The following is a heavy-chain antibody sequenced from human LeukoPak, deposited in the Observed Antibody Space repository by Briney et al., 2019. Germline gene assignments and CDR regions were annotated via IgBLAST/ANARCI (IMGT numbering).Heavy chain of an antibody. V-gene: IGHV4-38-2*02. CDR3: ARDFRGRYCSGGSCYSEADY. CDR2: IYHSGST. D-gene: IGHD2-15*01. CDR1: GYSISSGYY. J-gene: IGHJ4*02. Sequence: SETLSLTCTVSGYSISSGYYWGWIRQPPGKGLEWIGSIYHSGSTYYNPSLKSRVTISVDTSKNQFSLKLSSVTAADTAVYYCARDFRGRYCSGGSCYSEADYWGQGTLVTVSS.